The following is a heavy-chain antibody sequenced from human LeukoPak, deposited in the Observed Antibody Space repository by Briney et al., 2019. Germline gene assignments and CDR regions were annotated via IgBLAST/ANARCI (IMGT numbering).Heavy chain of an antibody. CDR1: GFTFNTYI. CDR3: VRDKDGYNF. V-gene: IGHV3-74*01. D-gene: IGHD5-24*01. CDR2: IDTDGKTT. J-gene: IGHJ4*02. Sequence: GGSLRLSCAASGFTFNTYIMHWVHQAAGKGLVWVSRIDTDGKTTTYADSVKGRFTISRDNAKNMLYLQMNSLRVEDTAVYYCVRDKDGYNFWGQGTLVSVSS.